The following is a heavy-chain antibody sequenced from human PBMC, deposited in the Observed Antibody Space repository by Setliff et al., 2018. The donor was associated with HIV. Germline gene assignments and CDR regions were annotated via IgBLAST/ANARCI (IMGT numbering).Heavy chain of an antibody. J-gene: IGHJ5*02. CDR2: IIPSLGVT. CDR3: ATEKYFESGGYYVA. CDR1: GYSFTTYA. D-gene: IGHD3-22*01. V-gene: IGHV1-69*04. Sequence: SVKVSCKASGYSFTTYAINWVRQTPGQGLAWMGSIIPSLGVTNYAQKFLGRVTITADESTSTAYMELSSLRSEDTAVYYCATEKYFESGGYYVAWGQGTLVTVSS.